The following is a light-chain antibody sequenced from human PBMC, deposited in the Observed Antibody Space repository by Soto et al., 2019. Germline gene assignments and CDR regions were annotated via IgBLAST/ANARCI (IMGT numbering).Light chain of an antibody. J-gene: IGKJ4*01. V-gene: IGKV3-11*01. Sequence: EIVLTQSPATLSLPQGEKPTPSCRASQRVTTNLAGYQQNPAQAPRLLIYAASNRPTGIPARFSGSGSGTDFPLTISSLEPDDFAVYYCQQRSDWPSTCGGGTKVQIK. CDR3: QQRSDWPST. CDR2: AAS. CDR1: QRVTTN.